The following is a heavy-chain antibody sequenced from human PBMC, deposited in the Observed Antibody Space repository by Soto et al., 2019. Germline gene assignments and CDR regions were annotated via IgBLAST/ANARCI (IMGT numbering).Heavy chain of an antibody. Sequence: VQLGQSGAEVKKPGASVKVSCKASGYTFTSYGISWVRQAPGQGLEWMGWISAYNGNTNYTQKLQGRVTMTTDTSTSTAYRELRILRSDDTAVYYCARESSSSCHDYWGQGTLVTVSS. D-gene: IGHD6-13*01. CDR3: ARESSSSCHDY. CDR2: ISAYNGNT. V-gene: IGHV1-18*01. CDR1: GYTFTSYG. J-gene: IGHJ4*02.